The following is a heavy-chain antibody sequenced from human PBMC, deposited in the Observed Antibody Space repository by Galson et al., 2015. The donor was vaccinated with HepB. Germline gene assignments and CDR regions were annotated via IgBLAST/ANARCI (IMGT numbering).Heavy chain of an antibody. V-gene: IGHV3-21*01. D-gene: IGHD2-15*01. CDR2: ISRSNGDI. CDR1: GFSFNIYN. J-gene: IGHJ5*02. Sequence: SLRLSCAASGFSFNIYNMNWVRQAPGKGLEWVSSISRSNGDISYTDSVRGRFTISRDNANNSLYLQMNSLRVEDTAVYYCARGGGYCSAWGQGTLVTVSS. CDR3: ARGGGYCSA.